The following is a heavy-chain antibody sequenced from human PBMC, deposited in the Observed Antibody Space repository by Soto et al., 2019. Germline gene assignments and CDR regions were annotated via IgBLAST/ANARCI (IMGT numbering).Heavy chain of an antibody. CDR3: ARGSRESSGWPLFDY. V-gene: IGHV3-48*01. CDR2: ISSSSSTI. CDR1: GFTFSNYN. J-gene: IGHJ4*02. D-gene: IGHD6-19*01. Sequence: GGSLRLSCAASGFTFSNYNMNWVRQAPGKGLEWVSYISSSSSTIYYADSVKGLFTISRDDAKNSLYLQMNSLRAEDTAVYYCARGSRESSGWPLFDYWGQGTLVTVSS.